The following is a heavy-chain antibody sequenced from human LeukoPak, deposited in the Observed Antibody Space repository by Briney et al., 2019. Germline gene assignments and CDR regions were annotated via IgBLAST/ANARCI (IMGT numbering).Heavy chain of an antibody. Sequence: GGSLRLSCAASGFTFDDYAMNWVRQAPGKGLEWVSLISGDGGSTYYADSVKGRFTISRDNSKNSLYLQMNSLRAEDTAVYYCAELGITMIGGVWGKGTTVTISS. CDR2: ISGDGGST. CDR1: GFTFDDYA. CDR3: AELGITMIGGV. V-gene: IGHV3-43D*03. D-gene: IGHD3-10*02. J-gene: IGHJ6*04.